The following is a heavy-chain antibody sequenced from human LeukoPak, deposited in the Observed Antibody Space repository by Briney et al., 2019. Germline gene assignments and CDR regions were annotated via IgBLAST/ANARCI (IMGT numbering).Heavy chain of an antibody. Sequence: SETLSLTCTVSGGSISSSSYYWGWIRQPPGKGLGWIGSIYYSGSTYYNPSLKSRVTISVDTSKNQFSLKLSSVTAADTAVYYCARRGGSSGWYYFDYWGQGTLVTVSS. V-gene: IGHV4-39*01. J-gene: IGHJ4*02. D-gene: IGHD6-19*01. CDR3: ARRGGSSGWYYFDY. CDR2: IYYSGST. CDR1: GGSISSSSYY.